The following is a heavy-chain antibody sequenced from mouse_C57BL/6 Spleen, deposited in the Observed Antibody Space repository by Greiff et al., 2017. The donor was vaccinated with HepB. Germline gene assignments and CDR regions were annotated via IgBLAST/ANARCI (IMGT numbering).Heavy chain of an antibody. V-gene: IGHV1-15*01. D-gene: IGHD2-4*01. CDR2: IDPETGGT. Sequence: VQLVESGAELVRPGASVTLSCKASGYTFTDYEMHWVKQTPVHGLEWIGAIDPETGGTAYNQKFKGKAILTADKSSSTAYMELRSLTSEDSAVYYCTREDYDYHYFDYWGQGTTLTVSS. CDR1: GYTFTDYE. J-gene: IGHJ2*01. CDR3: TREDYDYHYFDY.